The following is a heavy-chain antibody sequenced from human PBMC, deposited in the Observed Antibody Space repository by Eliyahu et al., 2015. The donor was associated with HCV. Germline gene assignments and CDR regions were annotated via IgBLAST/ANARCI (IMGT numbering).Heavy chain of an antibody. D-gene: IGHD1-26*01. J-gene: IGHJ4*02. Sequence: EVQVVESGGGXVQPGESLRLSXXAXGFTFSNFWMHWVRQVPGKGLVWVLRIXTDGRTTNYADSVKGRFTISRDNAKNTLYLQMNSLRADDTAVYYCVKDLVGARDYWGPGTLVTVSS. CDR2: IXTDGRTT. CDR3: VKDLVGARDY. V-gene: IGHV3-74*01. CDR1: GFTFSNFW.